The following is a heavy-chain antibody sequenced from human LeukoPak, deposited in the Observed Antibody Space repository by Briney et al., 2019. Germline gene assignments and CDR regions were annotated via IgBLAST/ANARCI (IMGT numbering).Heavy chain of an antibody. V-gene: IGHV4-34*01. D-gene: IGHD4-17*01. CDR1: GGSFSGYY. CDR3: ARGSSYGEVYYYYGMDV. Sequence: SETLSLTCAVYGGSFSGYYWSWIRQPPGKGLEWIGEINHSESTNYNPSLKSRVTISVDTSKNQFSLKLSSVTAADTAVYYCARGSSYGEVYYYYGMDVWGQGTTVTVSS. J-gene: IGHJ6*02. CDR2: INHSEST.